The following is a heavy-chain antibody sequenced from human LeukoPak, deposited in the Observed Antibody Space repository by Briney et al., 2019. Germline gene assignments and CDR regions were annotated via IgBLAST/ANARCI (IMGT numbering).Heavy chain of an antibody. CDR1: GYSFTSYD. CDR2: MNPNSGDA. D-gene: IGHD4-23*01. Sequence: GASVKVSCKASGYSFTSYDINWVRQAAGQGLEWIGWMNPNSGDADYTQKFQGRVTFTRDTSTRTAYMEVNSLGSEDTAVYYCARSNFGGNVHFDYWGQGTLVTVSS. J-gene: IGHJ4*02. V-gene: IGHV1-8*02. CDR3: ARSNFGGNVHFDY.